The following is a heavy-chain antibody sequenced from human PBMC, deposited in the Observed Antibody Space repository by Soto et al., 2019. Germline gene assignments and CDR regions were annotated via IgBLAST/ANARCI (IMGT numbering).Heavy chain of an antibody. D-gene: IGHD3-3*01. CDR2: IKGDGSER. V-gene: IGHV3-7*01. J-gene: IGHJ4*02. Sequence: EVLLVESGGGLVQPGGSLTLSCAASRFSIGSYWMNWVRQAPGKGLEWVANIKGDGSERYYVDSVEGRFTISRDNTKNSLDLQMNSLRVYDTAVYYCAAGFPPDFWGRGTLVTVSS. CDR3: AAGFPPDF. CDR1: RFSIGSYW.